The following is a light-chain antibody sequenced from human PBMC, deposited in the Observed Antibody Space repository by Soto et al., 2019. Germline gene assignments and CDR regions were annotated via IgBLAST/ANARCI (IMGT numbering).Light chain of an antibody. Sequence: DIVLTQSPGTLSLSPGERATLSCRASQSLTSSYLAWYQQKPGQAPRLLIYGASSRATGIPDRFSGSGSGTDFALTISRLEPEEFAVYYCQQFGSSPGFTFGPGTKVDIK. V-gene: IGKV3-20*01. CDR2: GAS. J-gene: IGKJ3*01. CDR3: QQFGSSPGFT. CDR1: QSLTSSY.